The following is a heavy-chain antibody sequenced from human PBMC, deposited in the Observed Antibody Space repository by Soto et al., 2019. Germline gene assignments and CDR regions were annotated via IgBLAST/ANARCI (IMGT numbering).Heavy chain of an antibody. Sequence: QVQLVQSGAEVKKPGASVKVSCKASGYMFISYGINWVRQAPGQGLEWMGWISASNGNTKYAQNFQGRVTMTTDTSTSTDYMEMRSLSSDDTAVYYCVRDLDGSGSYYTAYWGPGTLVTVSS. CDR3: VRDLDGSGSYYTAY. CDR2: ISASNGNT. D-gene: IGHD3-10*01. CDR1: GYMFISYG. J-gene: IGHJ4*02. V-gene: IGHV1-18*01.